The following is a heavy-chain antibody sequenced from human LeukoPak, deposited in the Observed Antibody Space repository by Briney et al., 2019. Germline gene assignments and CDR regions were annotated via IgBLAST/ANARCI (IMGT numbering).Heavy chain of an antibody. Sequence: ASVKVSCKASGYTFTSYAMNWVRQAPGQGLEWMGWVNTNTGNPTYAQGFTGRFVFSLDTSVSTAYLQISSLKAEDTAVHYCARGYGSGSEHLFDYWGQGTLVTVSS. CDR2: VNTNTGNP. CDR1: GYTFTSYA. CDR3: ARGYGSGSEHLFDY. D-gene: IGHD3-10*01. J-gene: IGHJ4*02. V-gene: IGHV7-4-1*02.